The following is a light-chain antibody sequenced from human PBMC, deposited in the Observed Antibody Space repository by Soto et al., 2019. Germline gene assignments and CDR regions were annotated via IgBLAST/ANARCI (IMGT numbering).Light chain of an antibody. CDR1: SSDVGGYNY. CDR3: SSYTSSSTPVV. V-gene: IGLV2-14*01. J-gene: IGLJ2*01. CDR2: DVS. Sequence: ALTQPASVSGSPGQSITISCTGTSSDVGGYNYVSWYQQHPGKAPKLMIYDVSNRPSGVSNRFSGSKSGNTASLTISGLQAEDEADYYCSSYTSSSTPVVFGGGTKLTVL.